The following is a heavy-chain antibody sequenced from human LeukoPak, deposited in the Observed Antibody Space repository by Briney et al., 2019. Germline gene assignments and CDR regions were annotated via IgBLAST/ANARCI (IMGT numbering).Heavy chain of an antibody. V-gene: IGHV4-34*01. CDR2: INHSGST. D-gene: IGHD3-10*01. Sequence: SETLSLTCAVYGGSFSGYYWSWIRQPPGKGLEWIGEINHSGSTNYNPSLKSRVTVSVDTSKNQFSLKLSSVTAADTAVYYCATTMVRGVIKNWGQGTLVTVSS. CDR3: ATTMVRGVIKN. CDR1: GGSFSGYY. J-gene: IGHJ4*02.